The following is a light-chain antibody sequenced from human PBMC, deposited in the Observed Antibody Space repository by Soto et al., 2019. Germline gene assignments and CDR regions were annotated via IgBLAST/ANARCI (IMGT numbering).Light chain of an antibody. Sequence: QSALTQPASVSGSPGQSITISCTGTSSDVGGYNYVSWYQQHPGKAPKLMIYEVSNRPSGVSDRFSGSKSGNTASLTISGLQPADEAAYYCSTYTSSSTLGFGGGTKVTVL. CDR1: SSDVGGYNY. CDR3: STYTSSSTLG. J-gene: IGLJ3*02. V-gene: IGLV2-14*01. CDR2: EVS.